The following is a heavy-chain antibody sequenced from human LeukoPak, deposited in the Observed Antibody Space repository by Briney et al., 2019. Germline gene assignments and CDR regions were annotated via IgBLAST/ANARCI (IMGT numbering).Heavy chain of an antibody. CDR1: GVSVTGGKYD. J-gene: IGHJ4*02. V-gene: IGHV4-61*01. D-gene: IGHD5-24*01. CDR2: FYYTGST. CDR3: ARGPRDGYNPNLGFDY. Sequence: SETLWLSCSVAGVSVTGGKYDMYWVRRPRGEGLEPPGVFYYTGSTYYNPSLKSRVTISVDTSKNQFSLNLSSVTAADTAVYYCARGPRDGYNPNLGFDYWGRGALVTVSS.